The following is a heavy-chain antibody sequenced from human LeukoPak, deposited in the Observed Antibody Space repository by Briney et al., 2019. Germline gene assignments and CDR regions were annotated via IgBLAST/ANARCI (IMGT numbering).Heavy chain of an antibody. CDR2: INPSSGDA. CDR1: GYFFRDYY. J-gene: IGHJ4*01. CDR3: ARDVHDYGGNSGFDY. V-gene: IGHV1-2*02. Sequence: ASVKVSCKASGYFFRDYYMHWVRQAPGQGLEWMRWINPSSGDANYAQKFQGRVTMTSDTSISTAYLELNRLRADDTAIYFCARDVHDYGGNSGFDYWGQGSLVIVSS. D-gene: IGHD4-23*01.